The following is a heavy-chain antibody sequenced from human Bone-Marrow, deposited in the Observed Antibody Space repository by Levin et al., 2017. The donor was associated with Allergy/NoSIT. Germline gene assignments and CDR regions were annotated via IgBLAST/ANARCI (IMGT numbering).Heavy chain of an antibody. CDR1: GFTISPHW. D-gene: IGHD6-6*01. CDR2: INSEGTDT. Sequence: PGGSLRLSCAASGFTISPHWMHWVRQAPGKGLEWVSRINSEGTDTGYADSVKGRFTISRDNAKNTLYLQMHSLRADDTAVYYCGTFRFSSSSVDYWGQGTLVSVSS. V-gene: IGHV3-74*01. CDR3: GTFRFSSSSVDY. J-gene: IGHJ4*02.